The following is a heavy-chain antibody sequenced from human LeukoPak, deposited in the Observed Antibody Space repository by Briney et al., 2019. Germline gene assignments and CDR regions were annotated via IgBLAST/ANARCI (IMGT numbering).Heavy chain of an antibody. D-gene: IGHD3-10*01. CDR2: ISTYNGKT. CDR1: GYTFSSYG. Sequence: ASVKVSCKASGYTFSSYGITWVRQAPGQGLEWMGWISTYNGKTSNAQNLQGRVTMTTDTSTSTAYMELRSLRSDDTAVYYCARDYYGSGSYDYWGQGTLVTVSS. CDR3: ARDYYGSGSYDY. J-gene: IGHJ4*02. V-gene: IGHV1-18*01.